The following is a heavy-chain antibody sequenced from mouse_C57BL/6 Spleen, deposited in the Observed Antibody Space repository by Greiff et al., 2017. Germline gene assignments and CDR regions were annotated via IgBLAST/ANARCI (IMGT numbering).Heavy chain of an antibody. CDR2: IDPNSGGT. CDR3: ARSKAGYGNYEDY. V-gene: IGHV1-72*01. CDR1: GYTFTSYW. D-gene: IGHD2-1*01. Sequence: VKLQQPGAELVKPGASVKLSCKASGYTFTSYWMHWVKQRPGRGLEWIGRIDPNSGGTKYNEKFKSKATLTVDKPSSTAYMQLSSLTSEDSAVYYCARSKAGYGNYEDYWGQGTSVTVSS. J-gene: IGHJ4*01.